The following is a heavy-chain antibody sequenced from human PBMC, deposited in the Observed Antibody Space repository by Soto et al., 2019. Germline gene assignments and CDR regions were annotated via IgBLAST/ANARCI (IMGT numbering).Heavy chain of an antibody. D-gene: IGHD3-3*01. CDR2: ISAYNGNT. J-gene: IGHJ6*02. Sequence: GASVKVSCKASGYTFTSYGISWVRQAPGQGLEWMGWISAYNGNTNYAQKLQGRVTMTTDTSTSTAYMELRSLRSGDTAVYYCARDRYDFWSGYYLYYYYGMDVWGQGTTVTVSS. CDR1: GYTFTSYG. V-gene: IGHV1-18*04. CDR3: ARDRYDFWSGYYLYYYYGMDV.